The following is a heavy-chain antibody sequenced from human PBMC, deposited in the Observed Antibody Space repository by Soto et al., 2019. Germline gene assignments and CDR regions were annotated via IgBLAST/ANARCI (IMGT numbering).Heavy chain of an antibody. J-gene: IGHJ6*02. V-gene: IGHV3-49*03. CDR1: GFTFGDYA. CDR2: IRSKAYGGTT. Sequence: GGSLRLSCTAAGFTFGDYAMSWFRQAPGKGLEWVGFIRSKAYGGTTEYAASVKGRFTISRDDSKSIAYLQMNSLKTEDTAVYYCTRDVLRYSFFRVHYYYGMDVWGQGTTVTVSS. CDR3: TRDVLRYSFFRVHYYYGMDV. D-gene: IGHD3-9*01.